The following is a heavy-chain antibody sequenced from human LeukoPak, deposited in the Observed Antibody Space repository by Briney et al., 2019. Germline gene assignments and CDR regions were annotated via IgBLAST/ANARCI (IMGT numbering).Heavy chain of an antibody. CDR1: GFTFSSVA. J-gene: IGHJ6*02. Sequence: PGGSLRLSCAASGFTFSSVAMSWVRPAPGEGLEWVSAISGSGGSTYYADSVKGRFTISRDNAKNSLYLQMNSLRAEDTAVYYCARSGGTVTTYYYYGMDVWGQGTTVTVSS. D-gene: IGHD4-17*01. CDR3: ARSGGTVTTYYYYGMDV. CDR2: ISGSGGST. V-gene: IGHV3-23*01.